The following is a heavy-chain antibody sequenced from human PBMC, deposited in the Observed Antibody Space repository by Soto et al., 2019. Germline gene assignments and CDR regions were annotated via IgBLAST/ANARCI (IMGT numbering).Heavy chain of an antibody. CDR1: GFTFSSYW. V-gene: IGHV3-7*03. D-gene: IGHD3-10*01. CDR2: IKQDGSEK. Sequence: GGSLRLSCAASGFTFSSYWMSWVRQAPGKGLEWVANIKQDGSEKYYVDSVKGRFTISRDNAKNSLYLQMNSLRAEDTAVYYCARNIWFGGAEAYYFDYWGQGTLVTVSS. CDR3: ARNIWFGGAEAYYFDY. J-gene: IGHJ4*02.